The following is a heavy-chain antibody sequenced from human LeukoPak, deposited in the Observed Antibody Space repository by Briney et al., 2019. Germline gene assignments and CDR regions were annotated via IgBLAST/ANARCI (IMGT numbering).Heavy chain of an antibody. Sequence: SETLSLTCTVSGGSISSHYWSWIRQPPGRGLEWIGYIYYSGSTNYNPSLKSRVTISVDTSRNQFSLKLSSVTAADTAVYYCARGDFSSSCQLDYWGQGTLVTVSS. D-gene: IGHD6-6*01. CDR1: GGSISSHY. V-gene: IGHV4-59*11. CDR2: IYYSGST. J-gene: IGHJ4*02. CDR3: ARGDFSSSCQLDY.